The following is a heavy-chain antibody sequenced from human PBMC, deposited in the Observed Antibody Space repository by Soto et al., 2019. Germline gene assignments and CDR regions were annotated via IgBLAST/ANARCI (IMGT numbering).Heavy chain of an antibody. CDR3: TTELEMAANFDY. CDR2: IIPIFGTA. V-gene: IGHV1-69*13. J-gene: IGHJ4*02. Sequence: SVKVSCKASGGTFSSYAISWVRQAPGQGLEWMGGIIPIFGTANYAQKFQGRVTITADESTSTAYMELSSLRSEDTAVYYCTTELEMAANFDYWGQGTLVTVSS. D-gene: IGHD6-13*01. CDR1: GGTFSSYA.